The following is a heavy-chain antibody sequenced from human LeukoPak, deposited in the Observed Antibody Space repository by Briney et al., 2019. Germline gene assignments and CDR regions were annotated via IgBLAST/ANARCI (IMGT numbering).Heavy chain of an antibody. Sequence: GASLRLSCAASGFTFSSYAMTWVRQAPGKGLEWVSTISPNVGATYYADSVKCRFTISRDNSKNTLYLQMDSLRAEDTAVYYCACLPAAIPFDYWGQGTLVTVSS. CDR2: ISPNVGAT. J-gene: IGHJ4*02. V-gene: IGHV3-23*01. CDR1: GFTFSSYA. D-gene: IGHD2-2*02. CDR3: ACLPAAIPFDY.